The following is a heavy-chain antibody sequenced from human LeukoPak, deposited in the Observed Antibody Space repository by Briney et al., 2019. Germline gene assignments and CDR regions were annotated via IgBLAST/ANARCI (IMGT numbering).Heavy chain of an antibody. J-gene: IGHJ6*02. CDR1: GYTFSRYG. CDR3: ARGYCSTTSCWRHGLDV. CDR2: IRANNGST. Sequence: GASVKVSCKASGYTFSRYGLSWVRQAPGQGLEWMGWIRANNGSTNYAQMHQGRVTMTTDTSTSTAYMELRSLRSDDTAVYYCARGYCSTTSCWRHGLDVWGQGTTVTVSS. D-gene: IGHD2-2*01. V-gene: IGHV1-18*01.